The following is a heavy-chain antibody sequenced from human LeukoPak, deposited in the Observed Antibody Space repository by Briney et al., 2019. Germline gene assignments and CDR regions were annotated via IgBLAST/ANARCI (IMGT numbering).Heavy chain of an antibody. V-gene: IGHV1-69*15. D-gene: IGHD3-3*01. Sequence: SVKVSCKASGGTFSSYAISWVRQAPGQGLEWMGRIIPIFGTANYAQKFQGRVTITADESTSTAYMELSSLRSEDTAVYYCARTRITIFGVVTDYWYFDLWGRGTLVTVSS. CDR1: GGTFSSYA. CDR2: IIPIFGTA. CDR3: ARTRITIFGVVTDYWYFDL. J-gene: IGHJ2*01.